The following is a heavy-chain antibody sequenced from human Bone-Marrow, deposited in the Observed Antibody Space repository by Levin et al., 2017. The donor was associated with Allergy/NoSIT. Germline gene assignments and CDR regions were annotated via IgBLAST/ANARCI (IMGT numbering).Heavy chain of an antibody. CDR1: SLPTSGVG. Sequence: SLPTSGVGVGWIRPPPGKALEWLALIFWDDDKRYSPSLKTRLTITKDTSKKQVVLTMTNMDPVDTATYFCAHRWSYSSSWDSWGQGTLVTVSS. CDR2: IFWDDDK. D-gene: IGHD6-13*01. V-gene: IGHV2-5*02. CDR3: AHRWSYSSSWDS. J-gene: IGHJ4*02.